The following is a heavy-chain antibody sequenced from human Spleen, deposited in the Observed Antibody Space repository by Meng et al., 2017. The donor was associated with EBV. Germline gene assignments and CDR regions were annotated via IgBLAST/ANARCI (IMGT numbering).Heavy chain of an antibody. CDR3: ARDSTMPENWFDP. Sequence: VELREAGQGLVKASGTLALPCAVSGGSISSSSLWSLVRQPPGKGLECIGEIYQSGSTNYNPSLKSRVTISVDKSKNQFSLKLSSVTAADTAVYYCARDSTMPENWFDPWGQGTLVTVSS. J-gene: IGHJ5*02. D-gene: IGHD2-2*01. CDR1: GGSISSSSL. V-gene: IGHV4-4*02. CDR2: IYQSGST.